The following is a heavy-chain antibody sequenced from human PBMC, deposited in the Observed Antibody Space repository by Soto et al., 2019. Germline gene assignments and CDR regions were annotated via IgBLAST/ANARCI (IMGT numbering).Heavy chain of an antibody. J-gene: IGHJ6*02. CDR1: GYSFTSYW. CDR2: IDPSDSYT. D-gene: IGHD6-6*01. CDR3: ARHWRYSSSSPVGYYYYGMDV. Sequence: GESLKISCKGSGYSFTSYWISWVRQMPGKGLGWMGRIDPSDSYTNYSPSFQGHVTISADKSISTAYLQWSSLKASDTAMYYCARHWRYSSSSPVGYYYYGMDVWGQGTTVTVSS. V-gene: IGHV5-10-1*01.